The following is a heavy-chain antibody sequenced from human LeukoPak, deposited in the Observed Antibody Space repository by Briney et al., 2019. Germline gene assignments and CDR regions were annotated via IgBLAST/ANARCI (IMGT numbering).Heavy chain of an antibody. CDR1: GFTFSSFA. CDR2: ISGSGGST. CDR3: AKEGCSGGSCGVN. Sequence: GGSLRLSCTTSGFTFSSFAMTWVRQTPEKGLEWVSGISGSGGSTYYADSVKGRFTISRDNSKNTLYLQMNSLRAEDTAVYYCAKEGCSGGSCGVNWGQGTLVTVSS. D-gene: IGHD2-15*01. V-gene: IGHV3-23*01. J-gene: IGHJ4*02.